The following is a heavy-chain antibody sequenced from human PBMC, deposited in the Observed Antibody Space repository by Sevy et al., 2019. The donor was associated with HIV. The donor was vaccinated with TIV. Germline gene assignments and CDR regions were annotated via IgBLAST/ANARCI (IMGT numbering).Heavy chain of an antibody. D-gene: IGHD5-12*01. CDR2: ISSSGSTI. V-gene: IGHV3-48*03. J-gene: IGHJ4*02. CDR3: ARDDRGYSGYDRGNFDY. CDR1: GFTFSSYE. Sequence: GGSLRLSCAASGFTFSSYEMNWVRQAPGKGLEWVSYISSSGSTIYYAGPVKGRFTISRDNAKNSLYLQMNSLRADETAVYYCARDDRGYSGYDRGNFDYWGQGTLVTVSS.